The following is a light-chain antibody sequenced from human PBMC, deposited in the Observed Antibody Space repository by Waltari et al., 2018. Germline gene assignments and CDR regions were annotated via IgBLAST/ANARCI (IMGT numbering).Light chain of an antibody. CDR1: QSLLHSNGYNY. CDR3: MQALQTPIT. J-gene: IGKJ5*01. Sequence: DIVMTQSPLSLPVTPGEPAFISRRASQSLLHSNGYNYLDWYLQKPGQSPQLLIYLGSNRASGVPDRFSGSGSGTDFTLKISRVEAEDVGVYYCMQALQTPITFGQGTRLEIK. V-gene: IGKV2-28*01. CDR2: LGS.